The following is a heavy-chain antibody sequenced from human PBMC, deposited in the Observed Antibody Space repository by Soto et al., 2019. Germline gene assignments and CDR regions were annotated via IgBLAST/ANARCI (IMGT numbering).Heavy chain of an antibody. CDR1: GFTFSNAW. V-gene: IGHV3-15*01. Sequence: GGSLRLSCAASGFTFSNAWMSWVRQAPGKGLEWVGRIKSKTDGGTTDYAAPVKGRFTISRDDSKNTLYLQMNSLKTEDTAVYYCTTGATIFGVVIKAFDYWGQGTLVTVSS. CDR3: TTGATIFGVVIKAFDY. CDR2: IKSKTDGGTT. D-gene: IGHD3-3*01. J-gene: IGHJ4*02.